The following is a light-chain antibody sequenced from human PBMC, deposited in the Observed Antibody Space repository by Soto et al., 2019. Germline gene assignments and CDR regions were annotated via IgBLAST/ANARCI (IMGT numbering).Light chain of an antibody. CDR3: AAWDDRLDVYV. J-gene: IGLJ1*01. CDR1: SSNIGSNT. V-gene: IGLV1-44*01. CDR2: STS. Sequence: QHVLTQPPSASGTPGQIVAISCSGSSSNIGSNTVTWYQQLPGTAPKLLIYSTSQRSSGVPGRFSGSKSGASASLSISGLQSEDEADYYCAAWDDRLDVYVFGTGTKLTVL.